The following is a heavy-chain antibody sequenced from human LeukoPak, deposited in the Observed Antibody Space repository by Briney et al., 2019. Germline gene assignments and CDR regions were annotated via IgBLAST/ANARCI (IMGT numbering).Heavy chain of an antibody. Sequence: GASVKVSCKASGYTFTGYYMHWVRQAPGQGLEWMGWINPNSGGTNYAQKFQGRVNMTRDTSISTAYMELSRLRSDDTAVYYCARDRPEYAAEDAFDIWGQGTMVTVSS. V-gene: IGHV1-2*02. CDR1: GYTFTGYY. CDR3: ARDRPEYAAEDAFDI. CDR2: INPNSGGT. J-gene: IGHJ3*02. D-gene: IGHD6-13*01.